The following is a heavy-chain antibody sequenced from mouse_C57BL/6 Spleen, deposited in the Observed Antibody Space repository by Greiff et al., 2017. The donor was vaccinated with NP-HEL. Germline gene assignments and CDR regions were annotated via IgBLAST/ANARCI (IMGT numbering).Heavy chain of an antibody. CDR3: ARRDAFYYYGSSYGFAY. V-gene: IGHV8-12*01. J-gene: IGHJ3*01. CDR1: GFSLSTSGMG. Sequence: QVTLKESGPGILQSSQTLSLTCSFSGFSLSTSGMGVSWIRQPSGKGLEWLAHIYWDDDKRYNPSLKSRLTISKDTSRNQVFLKITSVDTADTAIYYCARRDAFYYYGSSYGFAYWGQGTLVTVSA. D-gene: IGHD1-1*01. CDR2: IYWDDDK.